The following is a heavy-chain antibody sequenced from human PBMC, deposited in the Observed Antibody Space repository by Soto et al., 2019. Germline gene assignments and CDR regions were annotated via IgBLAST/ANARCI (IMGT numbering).Heavy chain of an antibody. CDR3: ARSGSYYEGYYYYYGMDV. CDR2: IYYSGST. J-gene: IGHJ6*02. Sequence: LSLTCTVSGGSISSSSYYWGWIRQPPGKGLEWIGSIYYSGSTYYNPSLKSRVTISVDTSKNQFSLKLSSVTAADTAVYYCARSGSYYEGYYYYYGMDVWGQGTTVTVS. V-gene: IGHV4-39*01. CDR1: GGSISSSSYY. D-gene: IGHD1-26*01.